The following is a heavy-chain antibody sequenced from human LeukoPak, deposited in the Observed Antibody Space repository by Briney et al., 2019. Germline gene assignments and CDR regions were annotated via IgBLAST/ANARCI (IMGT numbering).Heavy chain of an antibody. Sequence: GASVKVSCKASGYTFTDYYLHWVRQAPGQGLEWTGWINPNSGGTKYAQKFQGRVTMTRDTSISTAYMELSRLRSDDTAVYYCARVGCTNINCLNWFDPWGQGTLAIVSS. J-gene: IGHJ5*02. D-gene: IGHD2-8*01. CDR2: INPNSGGT. CDR1: GYTFTDYY. V-gene: IGHV1-2*02. CDR3: ARVGCTNINCLNWFDP.